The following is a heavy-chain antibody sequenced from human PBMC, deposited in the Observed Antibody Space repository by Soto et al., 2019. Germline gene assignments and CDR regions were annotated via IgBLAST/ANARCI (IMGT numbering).Heavy chain of an antibody. CDR3: ARGGAAAGNAFDI. J-gene: IGHJ3*02. Sequence: PSETLSLTCTVSGGSISSGGYYWSWIRQHPGRGLEWIGYIYYSGSTYYNPSLKSRVTISVDTSKNQFSLKLSSVTAADTAVYYCARGGAAAGNAFDIWGQGTMVTVSS. CDR2: IYYSGST. D-gene: IGHD6-13*01. CDR1: GGSISSGGYY. V-gene: IGHV4-31*03.